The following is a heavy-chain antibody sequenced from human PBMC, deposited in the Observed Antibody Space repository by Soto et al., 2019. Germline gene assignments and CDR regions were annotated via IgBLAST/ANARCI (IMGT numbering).Heavy chain of an antibody. Sequence: GGSLRLSCAASGFTFSGYWMSWVRQAPGKGLEWVSAISGSGASTYYADSVKGRFTISRDNSKNTLYLQMNSLRAEDTAVYYCAHFDWFIDYWGQGTLVTVSS. CDR1: GFTFSGYW. V-gene: IGHV3-23*01. CDR3: AHFDWFIDY. J-gene: IGHJ4*02. CDR2: ISGSGAST. D-gene: IGHD3-9*01.